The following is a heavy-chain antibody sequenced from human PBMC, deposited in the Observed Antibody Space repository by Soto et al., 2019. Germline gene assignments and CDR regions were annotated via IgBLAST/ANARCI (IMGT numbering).Heavy chain of an antibody. Sequence: PGGSLRLSCAASGCKFSNYAMSWVRQAPGKGLEWLSLISATGGGTYYADSVKGRFTISRDNSHNTLYLQVHSLTAEDTAVYYCAKDRRAGGNSAFYFDFWGQGAQVTVSS. J-gene: IGHJ4*02. CDR1: GCKFSNYA. D-gene: IGHD3-16*01. V-gene: IGHV3-23*01. CDR2: ISATGGGT. CDR3: AKDRRAGGNSAFYFDF.